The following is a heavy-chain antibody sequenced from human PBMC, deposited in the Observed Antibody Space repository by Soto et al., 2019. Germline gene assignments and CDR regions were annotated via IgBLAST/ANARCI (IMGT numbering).Heavy chain of an antibody. J-gene: IGHJ3*02. D-gene: IGHD3-10*01. Sequence: ASVKLSCKASGYTFTSYYMHLVRQAPGQGLEWMGIINPSGGSTSYAQKFQGRVTMTRDTSTSTVYMELSSLRSEDTAVYYCARRERFTMVRGSDAFDIWGQGTMVTVSS. CDR2: INPSGGST. CDR3: ARRERFTMVRGSDAFDI. CDR1: GYTFTSYY. V-gene: IGHV1-46*03.